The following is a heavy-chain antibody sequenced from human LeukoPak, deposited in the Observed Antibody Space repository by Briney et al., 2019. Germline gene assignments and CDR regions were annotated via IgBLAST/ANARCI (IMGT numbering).Heavy chain of an antibody. CDR3: ARDAHFGVVTNYYYGMDV. CDR1: GGSISSYY. CDR2: IYTSGST. V-gene: IGHV4-4*07. D-gene: IGHD3-3*01. Sequence: SETLSLTCTVSGGSISSYYWSWIRQPAGKGLEWIGRIYTSGSTNYNPSLKSRVTMSVDTSKNQFSLKLSSVTAADTAVYYRARDAHFGVVTNYYYGMDVWGQGTTVTVSS. J-gene: IGHJ6*02.